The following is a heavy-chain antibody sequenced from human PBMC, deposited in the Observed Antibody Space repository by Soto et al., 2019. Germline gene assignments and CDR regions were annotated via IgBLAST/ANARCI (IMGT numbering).Heavy chain of an antibody. J-gene: IGHJ5*02. CDR1: GYTFTSYG. CDR3: ARDGITMVRGVIPRFDP. V-gene: IGHV1-18*01. Sequence: ASVKVSCKASGYTFTSYGISWVRQAPGQGLEWMEWISAYNGNTNYAQKLQGRVTMTPETSTCTAYMSLRSLRSDDTAVYYCARDGITMVRGVIPRFDPWGQGTLVTVSS. CDR2: ISAYNGNT. D-gene: IGHD3-10*01.